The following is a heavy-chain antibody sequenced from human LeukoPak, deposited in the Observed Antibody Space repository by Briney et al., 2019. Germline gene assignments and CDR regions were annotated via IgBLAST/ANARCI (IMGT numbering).Heavy chain of an antibody. CDR3: ARDRGTDDAFDI. D-gene: IGHD1-1*01. Sequence: SETLSLTCAVSGGSFSGYYWTWIRQPPGKGLEWIGEINHSGRTNYNPSLKSRVTISVDTSKNQFSLKLSSVTAADTAVYYCARDRGTDDAFDIWGQGTMVTVSS. J-gene: IGHJ3*02. CDR1: GGSFSGYY. V-gene: IGHV4-34*01. CDR2: INHSGRT.